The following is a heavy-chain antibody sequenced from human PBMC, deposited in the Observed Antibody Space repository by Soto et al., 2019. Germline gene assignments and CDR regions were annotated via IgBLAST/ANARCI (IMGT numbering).Heavy chain of an antibody. CDR2: IWYDGSNK. V-gene: IGHV3-33*01. CDR1: GFTFSSYG. Sequence: QVQLVESGGGVVQPGRSLRLSCAASGFTFSSYGMHWVRQAPGKGLEWVAVIWYDGSNKYYADSVKGRFTISRDNSKNTLYLQMNSLRAKDTAVYYCARGGTGGYYYYYMDVWGKGTTVTVSS. CDR3: ARGGTGGYYYYYMDV. D-gene: IGHD1-1*01. J-gene: IGHJ6*03.